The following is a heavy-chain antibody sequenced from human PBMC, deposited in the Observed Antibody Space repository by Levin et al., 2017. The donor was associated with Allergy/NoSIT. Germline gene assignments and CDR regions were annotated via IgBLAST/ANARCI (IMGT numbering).Heavy chain of an antibody. CDR3: ARHHSSSWYGWFDP. D-gene: IGHD6-13*01. Sequence: SETLSLTCTVSGGSISSSSYYWGWIRQPPGKGLEWIGSIYYSGSTYYNPSLKSRVTRSVDTSKNQFSLKLSSVTAADTAVYYCARHHSSSWYGWFDPWGQGTLVTVSS. J-gene: IGHJ5*02. CDR1: GGSISSSSYY. CDR2: IYYSGST. V-gene: IGHV4-39*01.